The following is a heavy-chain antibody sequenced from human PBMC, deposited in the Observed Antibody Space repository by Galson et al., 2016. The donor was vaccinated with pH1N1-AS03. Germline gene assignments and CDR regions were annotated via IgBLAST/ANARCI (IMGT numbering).Heavy chain of an antibody. D-gene: IGHD2-15*01. CDR2: IIPMLNIP. J-gene: IGHJ3*02. V-gene: IGHV1-69*04. Sequence: SVKVSCKASGGTFNTYAISWVRQAPGQGLEWMGRIIPMLNIPDYAQKFQVRVTITADKSTNTAYMELTNLRSDDTALYCCAKGYSATPSGTFDIWGQGTMFTVSS. CDR3: AKGYSATPSGTFDI. CDR1: GGTFNTYA.